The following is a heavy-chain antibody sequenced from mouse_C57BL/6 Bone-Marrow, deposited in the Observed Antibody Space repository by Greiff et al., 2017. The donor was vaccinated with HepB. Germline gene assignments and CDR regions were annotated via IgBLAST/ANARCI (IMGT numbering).Heavy chain of an antibody. V-gene: IGHV1-82*01. J-gene: IGHJ2*01. CDR2: IYPGDGDT. D-gene: IGHD1-1*01. Sequence: QVQLKESGPELVKPGASVKISCKASGYAFSSSWMNWVKQRPGKGLEWIGRIYPGDGDTNYNGKFKGKATLTADKSSSTAYMQLSSLTSEDSAVYFCARSFYYYGSSYGYWGQGTTLTVSS. CDR3: ARSFYYYGSSYGY. CDR1: GYAFSSSW.